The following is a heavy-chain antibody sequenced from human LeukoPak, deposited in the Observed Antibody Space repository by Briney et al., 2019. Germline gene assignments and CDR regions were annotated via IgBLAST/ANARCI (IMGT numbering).Heavy chain of an antibody. CDR1: GGSISSASYY. CDR2: IYYTGTT. V-gene: IGHV4-39*01. CDR3: ARQQCNGGSCYSRAIWFDP. D-gene: IGHD2-15*01. Sequence: SETLSLTCNVSGGSISSASYYWGWLRQPPGKGLEWIGSIYYTGTTYQSPSLKSRVTISVHTSQNQFSLKLSSVTAADTAVYYCARQQCNGGSCYSRAIWFDPWGQGTLVTVSS. J-gene: IGHJ5*02.